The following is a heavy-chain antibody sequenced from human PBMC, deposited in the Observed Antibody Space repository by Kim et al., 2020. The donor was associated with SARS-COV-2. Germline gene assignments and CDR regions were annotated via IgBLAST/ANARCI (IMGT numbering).Heavy chain of an antibody. J-gene: IGHJ6*02. V-gene: IGHV3-74*01. CDR2: DGSST. D-gene: IGHD5-18*01. Sequence: DGSSTNYADSVKGRFTISRDNAKNTLSLQMNRLRAEDTAVYYCARHSNMDVWGQGTTVTVSS. CDR3: ARHSNMDV.